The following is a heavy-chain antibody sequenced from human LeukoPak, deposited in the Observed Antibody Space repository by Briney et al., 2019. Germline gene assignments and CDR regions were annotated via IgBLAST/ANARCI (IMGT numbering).Heavy chain of an antibody. V-gene: IGHV3-30*18. CDR1: GFTFSSYG. J-gene: IGHJ4*02. Sequence: PGGSLRLSCAASGFTFSSYGMHWVRQAPGKGLEWVAVISYDGGNKYYADSVKGRFTISRDNSKNTLYLQMNSLTAEDTAVYYCAKEYYYGSGSYIPDYWGQGTLVTVSS. CDR3: AKEYYYGSGSYIPDY. CDR2: ISYDGGNK. D-gene: IGHD3-10*01.